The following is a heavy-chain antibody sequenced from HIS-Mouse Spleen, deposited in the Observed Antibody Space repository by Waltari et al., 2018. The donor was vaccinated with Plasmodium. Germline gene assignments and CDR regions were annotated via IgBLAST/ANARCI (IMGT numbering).Heavy chain of an antibody. CDR3: AREDILTGYYNDYWYFDL. D-gene: IGHD3-9*01. V-gene: IGHV3-21*01. J-gene: IGHJ2*01. Sequence: EVQLVESGGGLVKPGGSLSLSCAASVSTFSSYSWTGVRQAPGKGLGWVSSISSSSSYIYYADSVKGRFTISRDNAKNSLYLQMNSLRAEDTAVYYCAREDILTGYYNDYWYFDLWGRGTLVTVSS. CDR1: VSTFSSYS. CDR2: ISSSSSYI.